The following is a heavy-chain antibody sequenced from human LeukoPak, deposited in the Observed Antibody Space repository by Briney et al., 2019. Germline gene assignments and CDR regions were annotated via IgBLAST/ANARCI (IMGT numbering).Heavy chain of an antibody. CDR2: NIPIFGTA. J-gene: IGHJ6*03. V-gene: IGHV1-69*05. D-gene: IGHD5-18*01. CDR1: GGTFSSYA. Sequence: GASVKVSCKASGGTFSSYAISWVRQAPGQGREWMGRNIPIFGTANYAQKFQGRVTITTDESTSTAYMELSSLRSEDTAVYYCARGDTAMAYYSYYMDVWGKGTTVTVSS. CDR3: ARGDTAMAYYSYYMDV.